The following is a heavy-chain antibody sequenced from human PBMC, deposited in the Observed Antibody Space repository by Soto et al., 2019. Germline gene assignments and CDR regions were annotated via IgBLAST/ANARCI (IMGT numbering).Heavy chain of an antibody. CDR2: INHSGST. V-gene: IGHV4-34*01. CDR3: AREPPDSSGYHPLLRPGPYFDY. J-gene: IGHJ4*02. CDR1: GGSFSGYY. Sequence: SETLSLTCAVYGGSFSGYYWSWIRQPPGKGLEWIGEINHSGSTNYNPSLKSRVTISVDTSKNQFSLKLSSVTAADTAVYYCAREPPDSSGYHPLLRPGPYFDYWGQGTLVTVSS. D-gene: IGHD3-22*01.